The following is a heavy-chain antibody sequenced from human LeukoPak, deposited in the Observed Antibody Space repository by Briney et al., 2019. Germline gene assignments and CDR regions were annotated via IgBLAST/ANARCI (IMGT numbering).Heavy chain of an antibody. J-gene: IGHJ4*02. CDR2: VSSSSSTI. CDR3: ARTRISDY. D-gene: IGHD3-10*01. Sequence: GGSLRLSCAVSGFTFSSHSMNWVRQAPGKGLEWVSYVSSSSSTIYYADSVKGRFTISRDNAKNLLYLQMNSLRDEDTAVYYCARTRISDYWGQGTLVTVSS. CDR1: GFTFSSHS. V-gene: IGHV3-48*02.